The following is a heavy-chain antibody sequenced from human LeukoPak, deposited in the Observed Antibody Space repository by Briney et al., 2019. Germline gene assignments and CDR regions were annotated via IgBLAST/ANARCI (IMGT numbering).Heavy chain of an antibody. Sequence: PSETLSLTCTVSGGSISSYHWSWIRQPPGKGLEWIGNIYTSGSTNYNPSLKSRVTISVDTSKNQFSLKLSSVTAADTAVYYCARARGSHYGSGSYTNWFDPWGQGTLVTVSS. V-gene: IGHV4-4*09. CDR1: GGSISSYH. D-gene: IGHD3-10*01. J-gene: IGHJ5*02. CDR2: IYTSGST. CDR3: ARARGSHYGSGSYTNWFDP.